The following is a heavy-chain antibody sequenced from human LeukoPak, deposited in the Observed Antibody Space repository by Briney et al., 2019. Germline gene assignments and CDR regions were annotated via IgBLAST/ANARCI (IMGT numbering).Heavy chain of an antibody. Sequence: GGSLRLSCAASGFTFSSYAMHWVRQAPGKGLEWVAVISYDGSNKYYADSVKGRFTISRDNSKNTLYLQMNSLRAEDTAVYYCTSRGFGELQKSYNYWGQGTLVTVSS. CDR1: GFTFSSYA. CDR2: ISYDGSNK. V-gene: IGHV3-30-3*01. D-gene: IGHD3-10*01. CDR3: TSRGFGELQKSYNY. J-gene: IGHJ4*02.